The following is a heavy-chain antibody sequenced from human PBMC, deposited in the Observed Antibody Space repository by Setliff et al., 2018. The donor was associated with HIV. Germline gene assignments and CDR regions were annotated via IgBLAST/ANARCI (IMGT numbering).Heavy chain of an antibody. V-gene: IGHV4-34*01. Sequence: PSETLSLTCAVYGESFSGYYWTWIRQSPGKGLEWIGEINHSGSTNYNPPLKSRVTISVDTSKNQFSLNLTSVTAADTAVYYCARSKTFYDFWGGYYTHGAFKIWGLGTMVTVSS. CDR2: INHSGST. D-gene: IGHD3-3*01. CDR3: ARSKTFYDFWGGYYTHGAFKI. J-gene: IGHJ3*02. CDR1: GESFSGYY.